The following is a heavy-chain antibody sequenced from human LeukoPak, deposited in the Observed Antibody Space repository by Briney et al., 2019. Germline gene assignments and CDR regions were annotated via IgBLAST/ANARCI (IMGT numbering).Heavy chain of an antibody. D-gene: IGHD5-18*01. Sequence: SETLSLTCTVSDDSISGYYWCWLRQPPRKGLEWIGFIYYSGSTNYNPSFKSRVTLSVDTSKNQFSLKLSSVTAADTAVYYCAREKFPGYNYATFDYWGQGTLVTVSS. V-gene: IGHV4-59*01. CDR2: IYYSGST. CDR3: AREKFPGYNYATFDY. J-gene: IGHJ4*02. CDR1: DDSISGYY.